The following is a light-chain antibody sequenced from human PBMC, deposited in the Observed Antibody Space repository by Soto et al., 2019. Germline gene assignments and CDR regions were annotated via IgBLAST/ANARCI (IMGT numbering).Light chain of an antibody. CDR3: QQYGRT. CDR1: QSVSSSY. Sequence: VLTQSPGTRSLSPGERSTLSCRASQSVSSSYLAWYQQKPGQAPRLLIYGASSRATGIPDRFSGSGSGTDFTLTISRLEPEDFAVYYCQQYGRTFGQGTKVDIK. J-gene: IGKJ1*01. V-gene: IGKV3-20*01. CDR2: GAS.